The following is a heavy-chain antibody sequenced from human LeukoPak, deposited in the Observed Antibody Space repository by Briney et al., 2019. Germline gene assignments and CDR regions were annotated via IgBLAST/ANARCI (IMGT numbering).Heavy chain of an antibody. CDR1: GFTFSSYA. D-gene: IGHD4-17*01. J-gene: IGHJ4*02. V-gene: IGHV3-23*01. Sequence: GGSLRLSCAASGFTFSSYAMSWVRQAPGKGLEWVSAISGSGGSTYYADSVKGRFTISRDNSKNTLYLQMNSLRAEDTAVYYCARRGYGDYQFDYWGQGTLVTVSS. CDR2: ISGSGGST. CDR3: ARRGYGDYQFDY.